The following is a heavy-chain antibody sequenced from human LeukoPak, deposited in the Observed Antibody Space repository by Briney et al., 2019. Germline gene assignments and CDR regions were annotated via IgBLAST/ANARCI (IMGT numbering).Heavy chain of an antibody. CDR1: GFTFTTYT. J-gene: IGHJ1*01. CDR2: INTDGSST. Sequence: GGSPDSSCAASGFTFTTYTMNWVRQAPGKGLVWVSGINTDGSSTNYADSVKGRFTISRDNAKNTLYLQMNSLRVEDMAVYYCYGGNAENCAQGTLVTVSS. V-gene: IGHV3-74*01. D-gene: IGHD4-23*01. CDR3: YGGNAEN.